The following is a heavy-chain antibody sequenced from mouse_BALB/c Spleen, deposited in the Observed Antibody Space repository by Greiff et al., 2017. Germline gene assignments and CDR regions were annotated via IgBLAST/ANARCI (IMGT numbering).Heavy chain of an antibody. CDR3: ARQDYEAWFAY. J-gene: IGHJ3*01. V-gene: IGHV5-6*01. CDR1: GFTFSSYG. D-gene: IGHD1-1*01. Sequence: EVKVVESGGDLVKPGGSLKLSCAASGFTFSSYGMSWVRQTPDKRLEWVATISSGGSYTYYPDSVKGRFTISRDNAKNTLYLQMSSLKSEDTAMYYCARQDYEAWFAYWGQGTLVTVSA. CDR2: ISSGGSYT.